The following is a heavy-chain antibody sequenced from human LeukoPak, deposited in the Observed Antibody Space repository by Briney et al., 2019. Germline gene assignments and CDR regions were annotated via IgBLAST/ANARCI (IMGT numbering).Heavy chain of an antibody. CDR2: INPSGGST. Sequence: ASVKVSCKASGYTFTSYYMHWVRQAPGQGLEWMGIINPSGGSTSYAQKFRGRVTITADKSTSTAYMELSSLRSEDTAVYYCAREAVPAAIAQGWAAGTGFVEYFQHWGQGTLVTVSS. V-gene: IGHV1-46*01. CDR1: GYTFTSYY. CDR3: AREAVPAAIAQGWAAGTGFVEYFQH. D-gene: IGHD2-2*02. J-gene: IGHJ1*01.